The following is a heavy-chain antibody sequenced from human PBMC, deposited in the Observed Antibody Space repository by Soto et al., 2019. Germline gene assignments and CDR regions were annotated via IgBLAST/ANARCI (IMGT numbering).Heavy chain of an antibody. CDR1: GFTFSSYW. CDR2: IKQDGSEK. V-gene: IGHV3-7*01. D-gene: IGHD2-15*01. J-gene: IGHJ6*02. CDR3: ARDCSGASCELYYGMDV. Sequence: EVQLVESGGDLVQPGESLKLSCAASGFTFSSYWMSWVRQAPGKGLEWVSNIKQDGSEKYYVDSVKGRFTISRDNAKNSLYLQVHSLRAEDTAVYYCARDCSGASCELYYGMDVWGQGTTVTVSS.